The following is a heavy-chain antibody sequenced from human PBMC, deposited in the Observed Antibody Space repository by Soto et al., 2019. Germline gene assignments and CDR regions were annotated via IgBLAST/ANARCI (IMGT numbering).Heavy chain of an antibody. Sequence: QLQLQESGPGLVKPSETLSLTCTVSGGSISSSSYYWGWIRQPPGKGLEWIGSIYYSGSTYYNPSLKSRVTISVDTSKIQFSLKLSSVTAADTAVYYCARQAGSLRFLILDWFDPWGQGTLVTVSS. CDR2: IYYSGST. D-gene: IGHD3-3*01. CDR3: ARQAGSLRFLILDWFDP. J-gene: IGHJ5*02. CDR1: GGSISSSSYY. V-gene: IGHV4-39*01.